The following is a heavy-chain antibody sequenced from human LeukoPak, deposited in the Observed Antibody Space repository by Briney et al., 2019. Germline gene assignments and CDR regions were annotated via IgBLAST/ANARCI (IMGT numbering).Heavy chain of an antibody. J-gene: IGHJ4*02. D-gene: IGHD3-10*01. CDR3: ARAVYGFFDY. CDR1: GGSISSSSYY. V-gene: IGHV4-39*07. CDR2: IYYSGST. Sequence: SETLSLTCTVSGGSISSSSYYWGWIRQPPGKGLEWIGSIYYSGSTYYNPSLKSRVTISVDTSKNQFSLKLSSVTAADTAVYYCARAVYGFFDYWGQGTLVTVSS.